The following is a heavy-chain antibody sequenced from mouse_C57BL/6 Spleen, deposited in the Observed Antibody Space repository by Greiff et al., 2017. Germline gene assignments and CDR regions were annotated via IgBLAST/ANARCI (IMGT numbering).Heavy chain of an antibody. J-gene: IGHJ1*03. Sequence: QVQLQQPGAELVKPGASVKLSCKASGYTFTSYWMQWVKQRPGQCLEWIGEIDPSDSYTNYNQKFKGKATLTVDTSSSTAYMQLSSLTSEDSAVYYCARKRGWYFDVWGTGTTGNVSS. CDR3: ARKRGWYFDV. CDR2: IDPSDSYT. V-gene: IGHV1-50*01. CDR1: GYTFTSYW.